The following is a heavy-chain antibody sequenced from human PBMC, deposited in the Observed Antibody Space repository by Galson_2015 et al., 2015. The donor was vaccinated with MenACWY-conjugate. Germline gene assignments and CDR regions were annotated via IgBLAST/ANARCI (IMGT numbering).Heavy chain of an antibody. CDR1: EFTFSSLW. V-gene: IGHV3-74*01. J-gene: IGHJ3*02. CDR3: ATAGNYRFDI. Sequence: SLRLSCAASEFTFSSLWIHWVRQVPGEGLVWVSRINPDGHTTDYADSVKGRFTVSRDNAKNTAYLQMNGLRAEDTAVYYCATAGNYRFDIGGQGTMVTVSS. D-gene: IGHD5-24*01. CDR2: INPDGHTT.